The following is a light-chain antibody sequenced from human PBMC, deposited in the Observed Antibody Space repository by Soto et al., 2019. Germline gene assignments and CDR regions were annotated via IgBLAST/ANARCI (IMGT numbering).Light chain of an antibody. CDR1: QGIRRD. CDR2: GAS. CDR3: LQDYSDPRT. J-gene: IGKJ1*01. V-gene: IGKV1-6*01. Sequence: AIQINQFPSSLSASVGDRVTISCRASQGIRRDLAWYQQRPGTVPKLLIFGASSLQTAVPSRFSGSGSGTDFTLTISSLQPEDFATYYCLQDYSDPRTFGQGTK.